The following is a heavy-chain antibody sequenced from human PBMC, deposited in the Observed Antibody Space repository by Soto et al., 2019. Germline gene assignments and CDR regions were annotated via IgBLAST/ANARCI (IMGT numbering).Heavy chain of an antibody. Sequence: EVQLLESGGGLVQPGGSLRLSCAASGFTFSSYAMSWVRQAPGKGLEWVSGISGSGASTYYADSVKGRFTISRDKSRNTLYLEMNSLRAEDTAIYYCAKVGISGQQLSIFDYWGQGTLVTVSS. CDR2: ISGSGAST. CDR3: AKVGISGQQLSIFDY. CDR1: GFTFSSYA. J-gene: IGHJ4*02. V-gene: IGHV3-23*01. D-gene: IGHD6-13*01.